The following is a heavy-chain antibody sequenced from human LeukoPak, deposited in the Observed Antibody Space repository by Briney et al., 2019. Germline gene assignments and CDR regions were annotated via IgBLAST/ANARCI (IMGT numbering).Heavy chain of an antibody. D-gene: IGHD6-6*01. Sequence: PSETLSLTCTVSGVSISSGGYYWSWFNSGVTYYNPSVKSRVSISADTSKNQFSLKLRSLTAADTAVYYCATDRRTGGRPGWFDPWGQGTLVTVSS. CDR3: ATDRRTGGRPGWFDP. CDR1: GVSISSGGYY. CDR2: NSGVT. V-gene: IGHV4-31*03. J-gene: IGHJ5*02.